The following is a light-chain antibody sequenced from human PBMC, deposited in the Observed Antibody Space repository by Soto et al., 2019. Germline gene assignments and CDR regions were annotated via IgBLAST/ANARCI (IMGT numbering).Light chain of an antibody. CDR1: QSVSSSY. CDR2: GAS. CDR3: QQYGSLPYT. V-gene: IGKV3-20*01. J-gene: IGKJ2*01. Sequence: EIVLTQSPGTLSLSPGERATLSCRASQSVSSSYLAWYQQKPGQAPRLLIYGASSRATGIPDRFIRIGSGRGSTVTVGGLEREDCGVYYGQQYGSLPYTCVQGTKLGIE.